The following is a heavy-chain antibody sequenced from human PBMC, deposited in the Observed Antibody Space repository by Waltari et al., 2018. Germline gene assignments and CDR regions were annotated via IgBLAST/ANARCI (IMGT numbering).Heavy chain of an antibody. V-gene: IGHV1-8*03. D-gene: IGHD6-19*01. Sequence: QVQLVQSGAEVKKPGASVKVSCKASGYTFTGYYMHWVRQAPGQGLEWMGRINPNSGNTGYAQKFQGRVTITRNTSISTAYMELSSLRSEDTAVYYCARGGGAGKSDGMDVWGQGTTVTVSS. CDR3: ARGGGAGKSDGMDV. CDR1: GYTFTGYY. CDR2: INPNSGNT. J-gene: IGHJ6*02.